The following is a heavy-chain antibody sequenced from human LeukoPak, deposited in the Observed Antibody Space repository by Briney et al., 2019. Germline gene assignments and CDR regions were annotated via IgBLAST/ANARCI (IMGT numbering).Heavy chain of an antibody. J-gene: IGHJ5*02. CDR3: AKGLYSGSYLGNWFDP. D-gene: IGHD1-26*01. CDR1: GFTFSTYW. V-gene: IGHV3-30*18. Sequence: GGSLRLSCSASGFTFSTYWMSWVRQAPGKGLEWVAVISYDGSNKYYADSVKGRFTISRDNSKNTLYLQMNSLRAEDTAVYYCAKGLYSGSYLGNWFDPWGQGTLVTVSS. CDR2: ISYDGSNK.